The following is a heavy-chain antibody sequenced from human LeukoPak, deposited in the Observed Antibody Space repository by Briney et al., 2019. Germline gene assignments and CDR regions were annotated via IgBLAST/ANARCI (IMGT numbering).Heavy chain of an antibody. D-gene: IGHD6-6*01. CDR1: GYSISSGYY. CDR2: IYHSGTT. V-gene: IGHV4-38-2*01. J-gene: IGHJ4*02. CDR3: AKPQSSLSHFYDS. Sequence: SETLSLTCAVSGYSISSGYYWGWIRQPPGKGLEWIGSIYHSGTTYYNPSLTSRVTISVDTSKNHFSLKGNSVTAADTAVYYCAKPQSSLSHFYDSWGQGTLVTVSS.